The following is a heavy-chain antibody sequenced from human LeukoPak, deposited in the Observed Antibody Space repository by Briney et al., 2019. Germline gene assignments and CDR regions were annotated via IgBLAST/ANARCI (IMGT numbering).Heavy chain of an antibody. CDR2: TYYRSKWYN. Sequence: SQTLSLTCAISGDSVSSNSAAWNWIRQSPSRGLEWLGRTYYRSKWYNDYAVSVKSRITISPDTSKNQFSLQLNSVTPEDTAVYYCARDRADYYDFWSGYWFDPWGQGTLVTVSS. D-gene: IGHD3-3*01. CDR1: GDSVSSNSAA. CDR3: ARDRADYYDFWSGYWFDP. V-gene: IGHV6-1*01. J-gene: IGHJ5*02.